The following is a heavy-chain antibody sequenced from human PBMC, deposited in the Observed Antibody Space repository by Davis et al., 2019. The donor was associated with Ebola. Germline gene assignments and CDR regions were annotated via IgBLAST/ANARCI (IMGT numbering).Heavy chain of an antibody. V-gene: IGHV1-69*06. J-gene: IGHJ4*02. CDR2: IIPIFGTA. D-gene: IGHD6-13*01. Sequence: SVKVSCKASGGTFSSYAISWVRQAPGQGLEWMGGIIPIFGTANYAQKFQGRVTITADKSTSTAYMELSSLRSEDTAVHYCARGSIAAAGTAFFDYWGQGTLVTVSS. CDR3: ARGSIAAAGTAFFDY. CDR1: GGTFSSYA.